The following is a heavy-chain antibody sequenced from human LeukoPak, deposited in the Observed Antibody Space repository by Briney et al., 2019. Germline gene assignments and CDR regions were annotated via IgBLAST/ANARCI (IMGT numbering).Heavy chain of an antibody. D-gene: IGHD3-10*01. Sequence: AGGSLSLSWAASGLTFTNAWMRWVRQAPGKGLECVVYIKSKIDGGTTGYAAPVKGRFTISRDDSKNMLYLQMYSLKTEDTAVYYCTTELGLSFGVRYFDHWGQGTSATVSS. CDR2: IKSKIDGGTT. J-gene: IGHJ4*02. V-gene: IGHV3-15*01. CDR1: GLTFTNAW. CDR3: TTELGLSFGVRYFDH.